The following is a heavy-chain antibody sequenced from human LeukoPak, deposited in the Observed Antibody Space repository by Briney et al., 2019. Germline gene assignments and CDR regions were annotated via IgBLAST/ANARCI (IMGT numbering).Heavy chain of an antibody. J-gene: IGHJ4*02. V-gene: IGHV1-2*06. CDR3: ARVGYYESSGYYEY. CDR1: GYTFTSYY. CDR2: INPNSGGT. Sequence: ASVKVSCKASGYTFTSYYMHWVRQAPGQGLEWMGRINPNSGGTNYAQKFQGRVTMTRDTSISTVYMELSRLRSDDTAVYYCARVGYYESSGYYEYWGQGTLVTVPS. D-gene: IGHD3-22*01.